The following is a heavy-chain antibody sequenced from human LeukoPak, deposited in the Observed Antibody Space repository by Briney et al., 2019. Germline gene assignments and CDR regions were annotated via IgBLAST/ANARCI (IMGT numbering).Heavy chain of an antibody. CDR1: GFRFTSFG. Sequence: ASVKVSCKASGFRFTSFGVSWVRQAPGQGLEWMGWISTYIGVTHYADKFEDRVTMTIDTSTTTAYMELRSLRYDDTAVYYCARDSDYSGNGNGDWFDPWGQGTVVTVSS. J-gene: IGHJ5*02. V-gene: IGHV1-18*04. CDR3: ARDSDYSGNGNGDWFDP. CDR2: ISTYIGVT. D-gene: IGHD4-11*01.